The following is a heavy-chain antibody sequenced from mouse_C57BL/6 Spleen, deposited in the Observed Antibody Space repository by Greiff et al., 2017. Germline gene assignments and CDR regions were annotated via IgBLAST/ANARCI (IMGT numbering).Heavy chain of an antibody. D-gene: IGHD2-5*01. V-gene: IGHV1-64*01. CDR2: IHPNSGNT. Sequence: QVQLQQPGAELVKPGASVKLSCKASGYTFTSYWMHWVKQRPGQGLEWIGMIHPNSGNTNYNEKFKSKATLTVDKSSSTAYMQLSSLPSEDSAVYYCARSNYDYFDCWGQGTTLTVSS. J-gene: IGHJ2*01. CDR3: ARSNYDYFDC. CDR1: GYTFTSYW.